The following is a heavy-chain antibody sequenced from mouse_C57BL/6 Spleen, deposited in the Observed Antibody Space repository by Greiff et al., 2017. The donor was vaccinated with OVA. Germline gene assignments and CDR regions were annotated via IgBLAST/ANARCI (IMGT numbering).Heavy chain of an antibody. CDR2: IIPNNGGT. CDR3: ARQYEYDGRLMDY. CDR1: GYTFTDYN. D-gene: IGHD2-4*01. J-gene: IGHJ2*01. V-gene: IGHV1-22*01. Sequence: EVQLQQSGPELVKPGASVKMSCKASGYTFTDYNMHWVKQSPGKSLEWIGYIIPNNGGTSYNQKFKGKATFTVNKSSSTAYMDLRSLTSEDEAVDDCARQYEYDGRLMDYWGQGTTLTVSS.